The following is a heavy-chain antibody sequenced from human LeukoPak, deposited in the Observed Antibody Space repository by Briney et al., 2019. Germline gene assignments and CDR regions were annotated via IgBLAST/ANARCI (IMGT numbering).Heavy chain of an antibody. J-gene: IGHJ4*02. CDR2: IYSGGST. CDR3: ARVLRYCSGGSCYQAFDY. V-gene: IGHV3-66*01. D-gene: IGHD2-15*01. CDR1: GFTFSSYS. Sequence: GGSLRLSCAASGFTFSSYSMNWVRQAPGKGLEWVSVIYSGGSTYYADSVKGRFTISRDNSKNTLYLQMNSLRAEDTAVYYCARVLRYCSGGSCYQAFDYWGQGTLVTVSS.